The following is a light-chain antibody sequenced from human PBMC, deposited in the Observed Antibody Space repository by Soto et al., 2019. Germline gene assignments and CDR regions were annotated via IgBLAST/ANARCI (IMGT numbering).Light chain of an antibody. CDR1: QSVSSN. Sequence: EIVMTQSPATLSVSPGERATLSCRASQSVSSNLAWYQQKPGQAPRLLIYGASTRATGIPARFSGSGSGTEFTLTISSLQSEDFAVYYCQQYNNWWWTFGQGTKVGIK. J-gene: IGKJ1*01. V-gene: IGKV3-15*01. CDR3: QQYNNWWWT. CDR2: GAS.